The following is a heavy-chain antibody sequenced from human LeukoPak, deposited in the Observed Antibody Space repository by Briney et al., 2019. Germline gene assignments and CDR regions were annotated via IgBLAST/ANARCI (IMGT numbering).Heavy chain of an antibody. Sequence: ASVRVSCKASGYTSIIYHLHWVRQAPGQGLEWVGIINPSGGSRIYAQRFQGRVTMTTDTSTSTVYTDLSSLKSEDTAVYYCARRPGFDYWGQGTLVTVSS. J-gene: IGHJ4*02. V-gene: IGHV1-46*01. CDR3: ARRPGFDY. CDR2: INPSGGSR. CDR1: GYTSIIYH. D-gene: IGHD6-25*01.